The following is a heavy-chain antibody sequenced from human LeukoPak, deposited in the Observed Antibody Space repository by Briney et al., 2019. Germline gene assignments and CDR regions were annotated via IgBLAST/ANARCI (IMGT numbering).Heavy chain of an antibody. CDR3: ARESLGYCSGSSCYYFYMDF. J-gene: IGHJ6*03. D-gene: IGHD2-2*01. Sequence: GGSLRLSCAASGLTFSSYSMNWVRQAPGKGLEWLSYISGSSSTIYYADSVKGRFTISRDNAKNSLYLQMNSLRAEDTAVYYRARESLGYCSGSSCYYFYMDFWGKGTTVTVSS. CDR1: GLTFSSYS. CDR2: ISGSSSTI. V-gene: IGHV3-48*04.